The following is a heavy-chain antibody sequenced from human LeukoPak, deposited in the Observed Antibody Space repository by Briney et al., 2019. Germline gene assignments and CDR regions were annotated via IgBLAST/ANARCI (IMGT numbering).Heavy chain of an antibody. CDR2: INPNSGGT. CDR3: VRDNNGNSFEY. J-gene: IGHJ4*02. CDR1: GYTFTGYY. V-gene: IGHV1-2*02. Sequence: ASVKVSCKASGYTFTGYYMHWVRQAPGQGLEWMGWINPNSGGTNYAQKFQGRVTMTRDTSISTAYMEVSRLTSDDTAVYYCVRDNNGNSFEYWGQGTLVAVSS. D-gene: IGHD1-26*01.